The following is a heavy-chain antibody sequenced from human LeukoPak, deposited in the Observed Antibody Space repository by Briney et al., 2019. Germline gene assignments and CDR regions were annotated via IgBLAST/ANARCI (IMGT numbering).Heavy chain of an antibody. V-gene: IGHV4-59*01. D-gene: IGHD1-1*01. J-gene: IGHJ3*02. Sequence: SETLSLTCTVSGGSISSYYWSWIRQPPGKGLEWIGYIYYSGSTNYNPSLKSQVTISVDTSKNQFSLKLSSVTAADTAVYYCARDQGTGIPDAFDIWGQGTMVTVSS. CDR3: ARDQGTGIPDAFDI. CDR1: GGSISSYY. CDR2: IYYSGST.